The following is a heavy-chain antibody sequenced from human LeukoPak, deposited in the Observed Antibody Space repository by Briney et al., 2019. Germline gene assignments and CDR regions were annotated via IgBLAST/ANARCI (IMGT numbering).Heavy chain of an antibody. CDR3: ARDSGSITMIVVVITYYFDY. CDR1: GFTVSSYA. CDR2: ISYDGSNK. Sequence: GGSLRLSCAASGFTVSSYAMHWVRQAPGKGLEWVAVISYDGSNKYYADSVKGRFTISRDNSKNTLYLQMNSLRAEDTAVYYCARDSGSITMIVVVITYYFDYWGQGTLVTVSS. V-gene: IGHV3-30*04. D-gene: IGHD3-22*01. J-gene: IGHJ4*02.